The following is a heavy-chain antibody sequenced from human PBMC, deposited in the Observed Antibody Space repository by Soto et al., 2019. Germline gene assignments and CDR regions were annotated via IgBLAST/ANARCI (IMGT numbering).Heavy chain of an antibody. J-gene: IGHJ4*02. Sequence: NPSETLSLTCAVYGGSFSGYYWSWIRQPPGKGLEWIGEINHSGSTNYNPSLKSRVTISVDTSKNQFSLKLSSVTAADTAVYYCARVGSKWNPRLGFDYWGQGTLVTVSS. CDR3: ARVGSKWNPRLGFDY. D-gene: IGHD1-20*01. CDR1: GGSFSGYY. CDR2: INHSGST. V-gene: IGHV4-34*01.